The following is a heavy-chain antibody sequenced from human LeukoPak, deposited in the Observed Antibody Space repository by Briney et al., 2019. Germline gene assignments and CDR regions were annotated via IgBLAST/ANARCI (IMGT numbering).Heavy chain of an antibody. Sequence: PSETLSLTCTVSGGSISSYYWSWIRQPPGKGLEWIGYIYYSGSTNYNPSLKSRVTISVDTSKNQFSLKLSSVTAADTALYYSARSRGYFDYWGQGTLVTVSS. CDR1: GGSISSYY. J-gene: IGHJ4*02. CDR2: IYYSGST. V-gene: IGHV4-59*01. CDR3: ARSRGYFDY. D-gene: IGHD6-13*01.